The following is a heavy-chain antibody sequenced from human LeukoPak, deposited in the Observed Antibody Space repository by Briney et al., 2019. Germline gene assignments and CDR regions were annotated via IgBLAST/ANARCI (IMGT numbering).Heavy chain of an antibody. CDR2: INHSGST. J-gene: IGHJ4*02. Sequence: SETLSLTCAVYGGSLSGYYWSWIRQPPGKGLEWIGEINHSGSTNYNPSLKSRVTISVDTSKNQFSLKLSSVTAADTAVYYCASSHDYGDFYPSYWGQGTLVTVSS. CDR3: ASSHDYGDFYPSY. V-gene: IGHV4-34*01. D-gene: IGHD4-17*01. CDR1: GGSLSGYY.